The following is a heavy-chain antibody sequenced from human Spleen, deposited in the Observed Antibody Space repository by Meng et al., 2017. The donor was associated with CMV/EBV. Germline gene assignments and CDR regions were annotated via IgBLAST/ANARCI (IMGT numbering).Heavy chain of an antibody. D-gene: IGHD1-20*01. CDR1: SIRSGGYC. J-gene: IGHJ6*02. V-gene: IGHV4-31*02. CDR2: IYHSGST. Sequence: SIRSGGYCWSWIRQHPGKGLEWIGYIYHSGSTYYNPSLRSRVTISVDTSKNHFSLKLSSVTAADTAAYYCARVGYNWNDGWYGWVDVWGQGTMVTVSS. CDR3: ARVGYNWNDGWYGWVDV.